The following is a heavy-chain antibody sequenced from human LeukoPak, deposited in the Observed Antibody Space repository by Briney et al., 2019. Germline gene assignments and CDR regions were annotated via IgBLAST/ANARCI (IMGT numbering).Heavy chain of an antibody. CDR1: GDSVSSNSAA. Sequence: SQTLSLTCAISGDSVSSNSAAWNWIRQSPSRGLEWLGRTYYRSKWYDDHAVSVRSRITINPDTFKNQFSLQLTSVTPEDSAVYYCAREVYMVRGVVPRGHFDYWGQGTLVTVSS. CDR3: AREVYMVRGVVPRGHFDY. D-gene: IGHD3-10*01. V-gene: IGHV6-1*01. CDR2: TYYRSKWYD. J-gene: IGHJ4*02.